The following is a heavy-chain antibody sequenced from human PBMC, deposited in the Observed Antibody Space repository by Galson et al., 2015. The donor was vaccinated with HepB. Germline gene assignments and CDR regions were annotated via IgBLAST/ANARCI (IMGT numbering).Heavy chain of an antibody. J-gene: IGHJ4*02. V-gene: IGHV4-4*02. D-gene: IGHD2-15*01. CDR2: IYHGGNT. Sequence: ETLSLTCAVSGGSIAASNWWIWVRQTPGKGLEWIGEIYHGGNTNYNPSLKSRVTISLDKSKNQFSLNVTSVTAADTAVYYCARATCSGGTCYPDYWGQGAPVTVSS. CDR3: ARATCSGGTCYPDY. CDR1: GGSIAASNW.